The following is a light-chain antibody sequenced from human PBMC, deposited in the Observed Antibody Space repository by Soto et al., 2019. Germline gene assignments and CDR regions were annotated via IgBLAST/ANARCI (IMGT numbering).Light chain of an antibody. Sequence: QSALTQPASVSGSPGQSITISCTGISSGVGGYNYVSWYQQHPDKAPKLMIYDVSNRRSGVSNRFSGSKSGTTASLTISWLQAEDEADYYCYSYTSSSTVLFGGGTQLTVL. CDR3: YSYTSSSTVL. CDR2: DVS. V-gene: IGLV2-14*01. CDR1: SSGVGGYNY. J-gene: IGLJ2*01.